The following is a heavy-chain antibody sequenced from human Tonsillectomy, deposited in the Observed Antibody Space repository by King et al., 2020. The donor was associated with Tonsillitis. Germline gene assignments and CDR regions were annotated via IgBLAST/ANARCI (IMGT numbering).Heavy chain of an antibody. Sequence: VQLVESGGALVQPGGSLKLSCTASGFTFSGSAIHWVRQASGKGLEWLGRIRSQTNDYATDYATSVKGRFTISRDDSKNTAYLQMNSLTTEDTAVDYCTRPGVTGMPGQNWGRGTLVTVSS. V-gene: IGHV3-73*01. CDR3: TRPGVTGMPGQN. CDR2: IRSQTNDYAT. CDR1: GFTFSGSA. J-gene: IGHJ4*02. D-gene: IGHD1-20*01.